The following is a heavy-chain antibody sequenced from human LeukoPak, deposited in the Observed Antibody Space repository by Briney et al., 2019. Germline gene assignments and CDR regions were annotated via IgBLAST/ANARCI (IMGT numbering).Heavy chain of an antibody. Sequence: QSGGSLRLSCAASGFTFSSYAMHWVRQAPGKGLEWVAVISYDGSNKYYADSVKGRFTISRDNSKNTLYLQMNSLRAEDTAVYYCARDRYNWNVEWVGAFDIWGQGTMVTVSS. J-gene: IGHJ3*02. CDR3: ARDRYNWNVEWVGAFDI. D-gene: IGHD1-20*01. CDR2: ISYDGSNK. CDR1: GFTFSSYA. V-gene: IGHV3-30-3*01.